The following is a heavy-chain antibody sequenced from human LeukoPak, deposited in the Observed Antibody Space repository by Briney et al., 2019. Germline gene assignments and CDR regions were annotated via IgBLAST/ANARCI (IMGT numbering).Heavy chain of an antibody. J-gene: IGHJ4*02. CDR3: ARQFRAYFDY. CDR2: IYHSGST. Sequence: SETLSLTCAVSGYSISSGYYWGWIRQPPGRGLEWIGSIYHSGSTYYNSSLKSRVTISVDTSKNQFSLKLSSVTAADTAVYYCARQFRAYFDYWGQGTLVTVSS. D-gene: IGHD5-24*01. V-gene: IGHV4-38-2*01. CDR1: GYSISSGYY.